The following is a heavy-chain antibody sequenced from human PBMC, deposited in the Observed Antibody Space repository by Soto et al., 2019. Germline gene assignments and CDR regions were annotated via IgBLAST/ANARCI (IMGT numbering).Heavy chain of an antibody. Sequence: QVQLQQWGAGLLKPSATLSLTCAVYGGSFSGYYCSWIRQPPVKGLEWIGEINHSGSTNYNPSIKSRVTISVVTSKNQFSLKLSSVTAADTAGYYWARKGQWLRFFDYWGQGNLVT. CDR1: GGSFSGYY. CDR2: INHSGST. J-gene: IGHJ4*02. V-gene: IGHV4-34*01. CDR3: ARKGQWLRFFDY. D-gene: IGHD5-12*01.